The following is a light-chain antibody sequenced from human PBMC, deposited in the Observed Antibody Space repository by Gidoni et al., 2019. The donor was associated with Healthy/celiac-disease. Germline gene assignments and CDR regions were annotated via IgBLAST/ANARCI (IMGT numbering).Light chain of an antibody. J-gene: IGKJ4*01. CDR1: QSVSSSY. CDR3: QQYGSSPLT. V-gene: IGKV3-20*01. CDR2: GAS. Sequence: IVLTHSPGTLSLSPGERATLSCRASQSVSSSYLAWYQQKPGQAPRLLSYGASSRANGIPDRFSGSGSGTDFTLTISRLEPEDFAVYYCQQYGSSPLTFGGGTKVEIK.